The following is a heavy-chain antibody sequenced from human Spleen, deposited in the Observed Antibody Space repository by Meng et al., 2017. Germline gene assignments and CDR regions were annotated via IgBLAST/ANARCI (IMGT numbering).Heavy chain of an antibody. D-gene: IGHD2-15*01. J-gene: IGHJ4*01. Sequence: HVKLLVSVPERWIPAVNLSLTCTFSGVSITKNNGGNWFRQPPGKGLEWIGEVYHDGSTDYNPSLKSRVTISVDRSNNQFSLRLTSVTAADTAIYYCARGYRSKWWYFDYWGHGTLVTVSS. V-gene: IGHV4-4*02. CDR3: ARGYRSKWWYFDY. CDR2: VYHDGST. CDR1: GVSITKNNG.